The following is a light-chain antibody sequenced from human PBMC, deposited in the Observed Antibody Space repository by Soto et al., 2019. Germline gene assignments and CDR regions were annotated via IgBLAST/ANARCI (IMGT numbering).Light chain of an antibody. V-gene: IGLV2-14*03. CDR2: EVS. CDR3: SSYTSSSTWL. J-gene: IGLJ3*02. Sequence: QSALNQPASVSGSPEQSMTISCTGTSSDVGAYNYVSWYQQHPGKAPKLMIYEVSNRPSGVSNRFSGSKSANTASLTISGLQAGDEADYYCSSYTSSSTWLFGGGTKLTVL. CDR1: SSDVGAYNY.